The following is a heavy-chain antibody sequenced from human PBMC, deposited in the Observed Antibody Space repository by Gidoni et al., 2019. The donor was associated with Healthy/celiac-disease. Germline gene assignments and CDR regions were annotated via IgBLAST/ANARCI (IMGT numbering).Heavy chain of an antibody. CDR3: ATSLHPTTLQGGYYGMDV. CDR1: GYTFTDYY. D-gene: IGHD1-7*01. CDR2: VDPEDGET. Sequence: EVQLVQSGAEVKKPGATVKISCKVSGYTFTDYYMHWVQQAPGKGLEWMGLVDPEDGETIYADTSTDTAYMELSSLRSEDTAVYYCATSLHPTTLQGGYYGMDVWGQGTTVTVSS. J-gene: IGHJ6*02. V-gene: IGHV1-69-2*01.